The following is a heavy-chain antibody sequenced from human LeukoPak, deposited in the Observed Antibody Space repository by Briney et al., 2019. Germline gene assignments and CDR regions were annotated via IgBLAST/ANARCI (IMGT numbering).Heavy chain of an antibody. D-gene: IGHD1-26*01. CDR3: ARDRIVGATIDAFDI. CDR1: GFTFSNYA. Sequence: GGSLRLSCAASGFTFSNYAMHWVRQAPGKGLEWVAIISYDGSKKYYADSVKGRFTISRDNSKNTLYLQMNSLRAEDTAVYYCARDRIVGATIDAFDIWGQGTMVTVSS. J-gene: IGHJ3*02. CDR2: ISYDGSKK. V-gene: IGHV3-30*04.